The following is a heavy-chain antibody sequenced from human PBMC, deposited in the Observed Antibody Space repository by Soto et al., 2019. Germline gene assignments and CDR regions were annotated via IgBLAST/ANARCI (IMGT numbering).Heavy chain of an antibody. J-gene: IGHJ6*02. Sequence: EVQLVESGGGLVQPGGSLRLSCAASGFTFSSYSMNWVRQAPGKGPEWVSYISSSSSTIYYADSVKGRFTISRDNAKNSLYLQMNSLRAEDTAVYYCAREEDYYGMDVWGQGTTVTVSS. CDR1: GFTFSSYS. CDR3: AREEDYYGMDV. CDR2: ISSSSSTI. V-gene: IGHV3-48*01.